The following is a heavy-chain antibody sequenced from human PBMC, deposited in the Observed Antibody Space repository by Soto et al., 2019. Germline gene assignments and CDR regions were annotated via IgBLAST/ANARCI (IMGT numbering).Heavy chain of an antibody. CDR2: IYISGTT. CDR3: ARINGGSPDF. Sequence: SETLSLTCNVTGDSIKTHYWSWIRQSAGKGLEWIGHIYISGTTMYNPSLKSRVTMSVDPPKNQLSLKLTSVTAADTAVYYCARINGGSPDFWGQGTLVTV. J-gene: IGHJ4*02. D-gene: IGHD2-15*01. V-gene: IGHV4-4*07. CDR1: GDSIKTHY.